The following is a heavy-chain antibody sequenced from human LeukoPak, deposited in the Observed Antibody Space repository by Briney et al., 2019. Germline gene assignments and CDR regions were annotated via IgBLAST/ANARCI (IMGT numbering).Heavy chain of an antibody. CDR2: INPNSGGT. V-gene: IGHV1-2*02. D-gene: IGHD6-19*01. Sequence: ASVKVSCKASGYTFTGYYMHWVRQAPGQGLEWMGWINPNSGGTNYAQKFQGRVTMTRDTSISTAYMELSRLRSDDTAVYYCARVAYSSGWYVDNWFDPRGQGTLVTVSS. CDR3: ARVAYSSGWYVDNWFDP. J-gene: IGHJ5*02. CDR1: GYTFTGYY.